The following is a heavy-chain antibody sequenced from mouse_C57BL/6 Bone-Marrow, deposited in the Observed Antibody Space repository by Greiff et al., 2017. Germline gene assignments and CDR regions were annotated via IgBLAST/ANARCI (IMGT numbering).Heavy chain of an antibody. CDR1: GFTFSSYA. D-gene: IGHD1-3*01. CDR2: ISDGGSYT. Sequence: EVKLQVSGGGLVKPGGSLKLSCAASGFTFSSYAMSWVRQTPEKRLEWVATISDGGSYTYYPDNVKGRFTISRDNAKNNLYLQMSHLKSEDTAMYYCARDRGAHPYYFDYWGQGTTLTVSS. V-gene: IGHV5-4*01. J-gene: IGHJ2*01. CDR3: ARDRGAHPYYFDY.